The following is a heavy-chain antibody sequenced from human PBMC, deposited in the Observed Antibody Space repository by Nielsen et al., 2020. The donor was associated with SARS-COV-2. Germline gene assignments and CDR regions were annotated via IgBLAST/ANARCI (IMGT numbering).Heavy chain of an antibody. Sequence: GESLKISCAASGFTFSSYGMHWVRQAPGKGLEWVAVISYDGSEKYYADSVKGRFTISRDNSKNTLYLQINSLRAEDTAVYYCAKDVWSGAHQIGPDYWGQGTLVTVSS. CDR1: GFTFSSYG. CDR3: AKDVWSGAHQIGPDY. D-gene: IGHD3-3*01. V-gene: IGHV3-30-3*01. J-gene: IGHJ4*02. CDR2: ISYDGSEK.